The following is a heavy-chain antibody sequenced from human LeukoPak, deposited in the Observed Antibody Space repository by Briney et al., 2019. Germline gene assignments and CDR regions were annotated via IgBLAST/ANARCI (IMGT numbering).Heavy chain of an antibody. CDR2: ISSSSSYI. CDR3: ARDGDVLRYFASPFDY. Sequence: GWSLRLSWAPSGCTFSSYSMNGVRQAPGKGREWCSSISSSSSYIYYAYSVKGRFAISRYNAKNSLYAQMNSLIAEDTAVYYCARDGDVLRYFASPFDYWGQGTLVTVSS. V-gene: IGHV3-21*01. CDR1: GCTFSSYS. J-gene: IGHJ4*02. D-gene: IGHD3-9*01.